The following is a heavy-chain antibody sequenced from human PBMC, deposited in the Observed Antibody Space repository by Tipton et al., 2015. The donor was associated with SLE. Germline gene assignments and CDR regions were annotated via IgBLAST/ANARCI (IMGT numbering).Heavy chain of an antibody. CDR2: IYYSGST. J-gene: IGHJ4*02. D-gene: IGHD3/OR15-3a*01. Sequence: LRLSCTVSGGSISSSSYYWGWIRQPPGKGLEWIGSIYYSGSTYYNPSLKGRGTISVDTSKNQFSLKLTSVTAADTAVYYCARRDFWTGYFDYWGQGTLVTVSS. V-gene: IGHV4-39*07. CDR3: ARRDFWTGYFDY. CDR1: GGSISSSSYY.